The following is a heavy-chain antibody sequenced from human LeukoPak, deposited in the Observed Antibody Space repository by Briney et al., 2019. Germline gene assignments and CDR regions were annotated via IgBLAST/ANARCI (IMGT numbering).Heavy chain of an antibody. CDR2: ISGSGGST. Sequence: PGGSLRLFCAASVFTFSSYAMSWVRQAPGKGLERVSAISGSGGSTYYADSVKGRFTISRDNSKNTLYLQMNSLRAEDTAVYYCAKMSGSYRFFDYWGQGTLVTVSS. CDR3: AKMSGSYRFFDY. CDR1: VFTFSSYA. J-gene: IGHJ4*02. V-gene: IGHV3-23*01. D-gene: IGHD1-26*01.